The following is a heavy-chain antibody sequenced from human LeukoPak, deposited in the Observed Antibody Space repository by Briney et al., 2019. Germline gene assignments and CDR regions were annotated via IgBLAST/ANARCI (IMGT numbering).Heavy chain of an antibody. CDR1: GFTFDDYA. CDR3: AKGAGYYDSSGYYDY. V-gene: IGHV3-9*01. J-gene: IGHJ4*02. CDR2: ISWNSGSI. Sequence: DRSLRLSCAASGFTFDDYAMHWVRQAPGKGLEWVSGISWNSGSIGYADSVKGRFTISRDNAKNSLYLQMNSLRAEDTALYYCAKGAGYYDSSGYYDYWGQGTLVTVSS. D-gene: IGHD3-22*01.